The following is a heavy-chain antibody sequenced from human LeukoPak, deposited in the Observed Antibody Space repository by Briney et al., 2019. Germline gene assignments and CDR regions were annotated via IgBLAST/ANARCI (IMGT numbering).Heavy chain of an antibody. CDR1: GFAFSSYE. V-gene: IGHV3-48*03. Sequence: TGGSLRLSCAASGFAFSSYEMNWVRQAPGKGLEWVSYISSSGTTIYYADSVKGRFTISRDNAKNSLYLQMNNLRVEDTAVYYCASGNWNDRAFDIWGQGTMVIVSS. J-gene: IGHJ3*02. D-gene: IGHD1-20*01. CDR2: ISSSGTTI. CDR3: ASGNWNDRAFDI.